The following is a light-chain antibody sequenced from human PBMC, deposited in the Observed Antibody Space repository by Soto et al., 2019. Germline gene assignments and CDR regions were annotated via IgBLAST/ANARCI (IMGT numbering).Light chain of an antibody. CDR1: SSNIGAGFD. CDR2: GNT. V-gene: IGLV1-40*01. J-gene: IGLJ2*01. CDR3: QSYDTGLSGLSGFGI. Sequence: QSVLTQPPSVSGAPGQRVTISCTGSSSNIGAGFDVHWYQQVPRTAPKLLIYGNTNRPSGVPDRFSGSKSGTSASLTITGLQAEDEADYYCQSYDTGLSGLSGFGIFGGGTKVTVL.